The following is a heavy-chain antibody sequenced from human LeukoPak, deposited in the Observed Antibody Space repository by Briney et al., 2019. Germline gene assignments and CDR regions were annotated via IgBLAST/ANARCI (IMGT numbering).Heavy chain of an antibody. Sequence: SETLSLTCTVSGGSISSSSYYWDWIRQPPGKGLEWIGTIYYSGSTDYNPSLKSRVTISVDTSKNQFSLKLSSVTAADTAVYYCARVRGDSSGGYFDYWGQGTLVTVSS. V-gene: IGHV4-39*07. CDR3: ARVRGDSSGGYFDY. CDR2: IYYSGST. J-gene: IGHJ4*02. CDR1: GGSISSSSYY. D-gene: IGHD3-22*01.